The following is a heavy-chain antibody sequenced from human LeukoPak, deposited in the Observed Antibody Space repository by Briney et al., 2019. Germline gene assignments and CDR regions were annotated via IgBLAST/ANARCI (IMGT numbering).Heavy chain of an antibody. V-gene: IGHV3-23*01. J-gene: IGHJ4*02. CDR1: GFTFSSSA. Sequence: PGGSLRLSCAASGFTFSSSAMSWVRQAPGKGLEWVSAISNNGGYTYYADSVQGRFTISRDNSKNTLYLQMNSLRAEDTAAYYCAIDPNWGVDYWGQGVLVTVSS. D-gene: IGHD7-27*01. CDR2: ISNNGGYT. CDR3: AIDPNWGVDY.